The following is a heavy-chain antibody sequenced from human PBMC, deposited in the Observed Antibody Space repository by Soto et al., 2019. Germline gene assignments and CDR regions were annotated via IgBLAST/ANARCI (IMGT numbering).Heavy chain of an antibody. J-gene: IGHJ4*02. CDR1: GGSVSSGSYY. Sequence: SETLSLTCTVSGGSVSSGSYYWSWIRQPPGKGLEWIGYIYYSGSTNYNPSLKSRVTISVDTSKNRFSLKLSSVTAADTAVYYCAREGGYDYVWGSYRFDYWGQGTLVTAPQ. D-gene: IGHD3-16*02. CDR2: IYYSGST. CDR3: AREGGYDYVWGSYRFDY. V-gene: IGHV4-61*01.